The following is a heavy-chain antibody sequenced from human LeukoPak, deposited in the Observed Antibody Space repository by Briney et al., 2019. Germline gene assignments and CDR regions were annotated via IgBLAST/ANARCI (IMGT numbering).Heavy chain of an antibody. V-gene: IGHV3-23*01. D-gene: IGHD3-22*01. CDR1: GFTFSSYA. Sequence: GGSLRLSCAASGFTFSSYAMSWVRQAPGKGLEWVSGISGSGGSTYYADSVKGQFTISRDNSKNTLYLQVNNLRAEDTALYYCAKGRYDSSGPANTFDYWGQGTLVTVSS. CDR2: ISGSGGST. CDR3: AKGRYDSSGPANTFDY. J-gene: IGHJ4*02.